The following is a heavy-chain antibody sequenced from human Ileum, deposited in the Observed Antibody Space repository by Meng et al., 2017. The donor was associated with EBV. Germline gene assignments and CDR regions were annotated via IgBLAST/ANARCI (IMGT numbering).Heavy chain of an antibody. CDR1: GDSVSSDKTA. V-gene: IGHV6-1*01. J-gene: IGHJ5*02. CDR2: TYRRSRWYY. CDR3: ATSRIAKFDR. Sequence: QLQPQASGPGLVQPSQSLSLSCVISGDSVSSDKTAWNWIRQSPSRGLEWLGRTYRRSRWYYDYALSVKSRINISPDTSKNQVSLQLNSVTDEDTGIYYCATSRIAKFDRWGQGTLVTVSS.